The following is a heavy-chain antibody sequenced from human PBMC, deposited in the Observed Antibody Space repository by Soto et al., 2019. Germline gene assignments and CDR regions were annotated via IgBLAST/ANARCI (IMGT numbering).Heavy chain of an antibody. J-gene: IGHJ4*02. CDR3: AHELGYCSSTSCYVSGDY. CDR1: GFSLSTSGVG. D-gene: IGHD2-2*01. V-gene: IGHV2-5*02. Sequence: QITLKESGPTLVKPTQTLTMTCTFSGFSLSTSGVGVGWIRQPPGKALEWLALIYWDDDKRYSPSLKSRLTITKDTSKNQVVLTMTNMDPVDTATYYCAHELGYCSSTSCYVSGDYWGQGTLVTVSS. CDR2: IYWDDDK.